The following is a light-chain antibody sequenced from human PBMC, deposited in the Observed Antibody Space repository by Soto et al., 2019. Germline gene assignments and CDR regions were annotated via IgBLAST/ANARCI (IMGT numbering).Light chain of an antibody. CDR3: CSYAGSYTWV. CDR2: GVT. V-gene: IGLV2-11*01. Sequence: QSALTQPRSVSGSPGQSVTISCIGTSSDIGDYDFVSWYQQHPGKAPKLMIYGVTRRPSGVPDRFSGSKSGDTASLTISGLQADDEADYYCCSYAGSYTWVFGGGTKLTVL. J-gene: IGLJ3*02. CDR1: SSDIGDYDF.